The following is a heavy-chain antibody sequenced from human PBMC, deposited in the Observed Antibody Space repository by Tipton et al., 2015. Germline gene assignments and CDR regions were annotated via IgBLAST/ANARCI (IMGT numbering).Heavy chain of an antibody. CDR3: ARHDYFGSGSYPWFDP. Sequence: LRLSCTVSGGSISTSLYYWGWIRQSPGKGLEWIGSIYNSGSTSYNPSLKSRLTISINTSKNQFSLNLCSVTAADTAAYYCARHDYFGSGSYPWFDPWGQGTLVTVSS. CDR1: GGSISTSLYY. CDR2: IYNSGST. V-gene: IGHV4-39*01. D-gene: IGHD3-10*01. J-gene: IGHJ5*02.